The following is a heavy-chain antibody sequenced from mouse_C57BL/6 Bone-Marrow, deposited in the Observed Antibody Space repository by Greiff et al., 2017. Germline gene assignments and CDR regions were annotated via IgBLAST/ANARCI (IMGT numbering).Heavy chain of an antibody. J-gene: IGHJ4*01. CDR2: ISNLAYSI. Sequence: EVKLLESGGGLVQPGGSLKLSCAASGFTFSDYGMAWVRQAPRKGPEWVAFISNLAYSIYYADTVTGRFTISRENAKNTLYLEMSSLRSEDTAMYYCARNPYYYAMDYWGQGTLVTVSS. CDR1: GFTFSDYG. CDR3: ARNPYYYAMDY. V-gene: IGHV5-15*01.